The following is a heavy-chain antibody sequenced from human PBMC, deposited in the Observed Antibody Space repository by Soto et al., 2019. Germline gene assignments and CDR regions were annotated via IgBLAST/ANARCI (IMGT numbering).Heavy chain of an antibody. CDR1: GGSFSGYY. CDR2: INHSGST. J-gene: IGHJ6*02. Sequence: SETLSLTCAVYGGSFSGYYWSWIRQPPGEGLEWIGEINHSGSTNYNPSLKSRVTISVDTSKNQFSLKLSSVTAADTAVYYCARGFSLLWFGSGYYYYGMDVWGQGTTVTVSS. CDR3: ARGFSLLWFGSGYYYYGMDV. V-gene: IGHV4-34*01. D-gene: IGHD3-10*01.